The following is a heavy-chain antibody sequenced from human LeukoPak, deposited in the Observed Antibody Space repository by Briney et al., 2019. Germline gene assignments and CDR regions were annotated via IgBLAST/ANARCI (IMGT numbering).Heavy chain of an antibody. J-gene: IGHJ5*02. CDR2: IIPILGIA. V-gene: IGHV1-69*04. CDR1: GGTFSSYA. D-gene: IGHD5-24*01. Sequence: ASVKVSCKASGGTFSSYAISWVRQAPGQGLEWMGRIIPILGIANYAQKFQGRVTITADKSTSTAYMELGSLRSEDTAVYYCARVEKERCLQWENWFDPWGQGTLVTVSS. CDR3: ARVEKERCLQWENWFDP.